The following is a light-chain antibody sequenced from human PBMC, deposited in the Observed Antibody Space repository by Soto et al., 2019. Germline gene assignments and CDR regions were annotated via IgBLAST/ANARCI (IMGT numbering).Light chain of an antibody. J-gene: IGLJ1*01. CDR3: SSYAGSSNV. Sequence: QSALTQPASVSGSPGQSITISCSGSSSDIGAYDYVSWYQQHPGKAPKLLIYEVTSRPSGVSHRFSGSKSGNTASLSISGLQLEDDADYYCSSYAGSSNVFGTGTKVTVL. CDR1: SSDIGAYDY. V-gene: IGLV2-14*01. CDR2: EVT.